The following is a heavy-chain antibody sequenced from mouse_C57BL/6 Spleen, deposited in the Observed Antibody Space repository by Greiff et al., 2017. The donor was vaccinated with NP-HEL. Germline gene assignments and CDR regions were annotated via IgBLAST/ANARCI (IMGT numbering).Heavy chain of an antibody. CDR1: GFTFSDYY. D-gene: IGHD2-3*01. CDR3: ARGDDEGFDY. Sequence: EVQRVESEGGLVQPGRSMKLSCTASGFTFSDYYMAWVRQVPEKGLEWVANINYDGSSTYYLDSLKSRFIISRDNAKNILYLQMSSLKSEDTATYYCARGDDEGFDYWGQGTTLTVSS. CDR2: INYDGSST. J-gene: IGHJ2*01. V-gene: IGHV5-16*01.